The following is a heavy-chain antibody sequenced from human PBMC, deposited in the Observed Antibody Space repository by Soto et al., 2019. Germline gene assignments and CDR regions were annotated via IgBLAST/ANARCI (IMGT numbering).Heavy chain of an antibody. Sequence: ASVKVSCKASGYTFTSYYMHWVRQAPGQGLEWMGIINPSGGSTSYAQKFQGRVTMTRDTSTSTVYMELSSLRSEDTAVYYCARGDSGYSYGLNWFDTWGQRTLVTVSS. J-gene: IGHJ5*02. CDR3: ARGDSGYSYGLNWFDT. CDR2: INPSGGST. D-gene: IGHD5-18*01. CDR1: GYTFTSYY. V-gene: IGHV1-46*01.